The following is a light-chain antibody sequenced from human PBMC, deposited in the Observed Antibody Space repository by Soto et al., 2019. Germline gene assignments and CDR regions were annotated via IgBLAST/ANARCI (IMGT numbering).Light chain of an antibody. V-gene: IGKV1-39*01. J-gene: IGKJ3*01. CDR2: AAS. CDR3: QQSYTTLFT. Sequence: DIQMTQSPPSLSASVGDRVIITCRTSQSIDNYLNWYQQKPGKAPKLLIYAASTLQSGVPSGFSASGSETHFTLTISSLQPEDIATYYCQQSYTTLFTFGPGTKVDI. CDR1: QSIDNY.